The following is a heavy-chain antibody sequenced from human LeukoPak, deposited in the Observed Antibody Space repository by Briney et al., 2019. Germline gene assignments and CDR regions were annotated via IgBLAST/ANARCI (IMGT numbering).Heavy chain of an antibody. J-gene: IGHJ3*02. Sequence: SEALSLTCTVSGDSISSYYWSWIRQPAGKGLEWIGRIYITGNTDYNPSLKSRVTVSVDTSKNQFSLRLSSVTAADTAVYYCARDPGYCFNGVCPDDAFDIWGQGTMVTVSS. CDR3: ARDPGYCFNGVCPDDAFDI. CDR2: IYITGNT. D-gene: IGHD2-8*01. CDR1: GDSISSYY. V-gene: IGHV4-4*07.